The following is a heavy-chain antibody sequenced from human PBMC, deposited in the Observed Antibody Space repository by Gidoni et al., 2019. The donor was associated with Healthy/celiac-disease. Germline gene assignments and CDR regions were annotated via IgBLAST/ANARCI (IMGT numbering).Heavy chain of an antibody. Sequence: EVQLVESGGGLVQPGRSLRLSCAASGFTFDDYAMHWVRQAPGKGLEWVSGISWNSGSIGYADSVKGRFTISRDNAKNSLYLQMNSLRAEDTALYYCAKVAIPNPYCSGGSCWFYFDYWGQGTLVTVSS. V-gene: IGHV3-9*01. J-gene: IGHJ4*02. CDR2: ISWNSGSI. D-gene: IGHD2-15*01. CDR1: GFTFDDYA. CDR3: AKVAIPNPYCSGGSCWFYFDY.